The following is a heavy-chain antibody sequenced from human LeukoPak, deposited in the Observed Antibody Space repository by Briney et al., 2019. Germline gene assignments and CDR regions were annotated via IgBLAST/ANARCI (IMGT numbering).Heavy chain of an antibody. CDR1: GFTFNRYG. CDR3: AKDTRSSGPRGYFDY. V-gene: IGHV3-23*01. J-gene: IGHJ4*02. CDR2: ISGSGGSA. D-gene: IGHD3-10*01. Sequence: PGGSLRLSCAASGFTFNRYGMQWVRQAPGKGLEWVSAISGSGGSAYYADSVKGRFTLSRDNSKNTLYLQINSLRDEDTAVYYCAKDTRSSGPRGYFDYWGQGTLVTVSS.